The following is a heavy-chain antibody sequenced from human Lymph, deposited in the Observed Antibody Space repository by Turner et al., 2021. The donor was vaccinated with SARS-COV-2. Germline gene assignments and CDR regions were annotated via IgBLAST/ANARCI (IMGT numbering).Heavy chain of an antibody. CDR3: ARDLGTYGMDV. V-gene: IGHV3-53*02. D-gene: IGHD6-13*01. CDR2: IYSGGTT. J-gene: IGHJ6*02. Sequence: EVQLMETGGGLNQPGGSLKLSCAASGIIVSRNYMNWVRQAPGKGLEWVSVIYSGGTTYYADSVKGRFTISRDNSKNTLYLQMNSLRVEDTAVYYCARDLGTYGMDVWGQGTTVTVSS. CDR1: GIIVSRNY.